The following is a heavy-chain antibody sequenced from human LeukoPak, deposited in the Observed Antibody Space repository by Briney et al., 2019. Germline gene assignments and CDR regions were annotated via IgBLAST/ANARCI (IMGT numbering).Heavy chain of an antibody. J-gene: IGHJ3*02. D-gene: IGHD3-10*01. CDR1: GGSISSYY. CDR3: ARERLWFGELGAFDI. CDR2: IYYSGST. Sequence: SETLSLTCTVSGGSISSYYWSWIRQPPGKGLEWIGYIYYSGSTNYNPSLKSRATISVDTSKNQFSLKLSSVTAADTAVYYCARERLWFGELGAFDIWGQGTMVTVSS. V-gene: IGHV4-59*01.